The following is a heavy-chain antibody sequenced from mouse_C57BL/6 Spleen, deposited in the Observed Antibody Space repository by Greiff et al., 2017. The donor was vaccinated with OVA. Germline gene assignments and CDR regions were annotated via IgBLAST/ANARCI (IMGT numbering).Heavy chain of an antibody. D-gene: IGHD1-1*01. V-gene: IGHV1-69*01. CDR1: GYTFTSYW. J-gene: IGHJ1*03. CDR2: IDPSDSYT. CDR3: ARTTEYDGSRYFDV. Sequence: QVQLQQPGAELVMPGASVKLSCKASGYTFTSYWMHWVKQRPGQGLEWIGEIDPSDSYTNYNQKFKGKSTLTVDKSSSTAYMQLSSLTSEDSAVYYCARTTEYDGSRYFDVWGTGTTVTVSS.